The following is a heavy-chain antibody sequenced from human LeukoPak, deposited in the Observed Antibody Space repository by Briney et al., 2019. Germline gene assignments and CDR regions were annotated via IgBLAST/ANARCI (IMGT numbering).Heavy chain of an antibody. CDR1: GFTFSSYW. CDR3: AKDTAFDI. V-gene: IGHV3-7*03. Sequence: PGGSLRLSCAASGFTFSSYWMSWVRQPPGKGLEWVANIKQDGSEKHYVDSVKGRFTISRDNAKNSLYVQMNSLRAEDTALYYCAKDTAFDIWGQGTMVTVSS. CDR2: IKQDGSEK. J-gene: IGHJ3*02.